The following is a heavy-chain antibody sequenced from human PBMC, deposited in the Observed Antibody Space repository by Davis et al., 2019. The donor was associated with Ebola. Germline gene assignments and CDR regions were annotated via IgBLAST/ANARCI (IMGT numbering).Heavy chain of an antibody. V-gene: IGHV4-39*07. CDR2: IWYRGET. Sequence: WVRRTPGKGLEWIASIWYRGETYYNPSLKSRVTISRDTSNNQFSLTLTSVTAADTAVYHCARNPPALYYFDWWGQGIQVTVSS. J-gene: IGHJ4*02. CDR3: ARNPPALYYFDW.